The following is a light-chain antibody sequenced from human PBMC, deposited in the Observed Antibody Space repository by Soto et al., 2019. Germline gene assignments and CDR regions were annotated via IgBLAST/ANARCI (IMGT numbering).Light chain of an antibody. CDR2: DAS. CDR3: QQYDNLPLT. J-gene: IGKJ4*01. Sequence: DIQMTQSPSSLSASVGYRFTITCQASQDIKNYLNWYQQKSGKAPKLLIYDASDLETGVPSRFSGSGSGTDFTFTINSLQPEDIATYYCQQYDNLPLTFGGGTTGDI. V-gene: IGKV1-33*01. CDR1: QDIKNY.